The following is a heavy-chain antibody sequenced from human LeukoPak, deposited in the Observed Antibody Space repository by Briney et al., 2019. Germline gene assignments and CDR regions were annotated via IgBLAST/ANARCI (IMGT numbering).Heavy chain of an antibody. J-gene: IGHJ4*02. CDR3: ARGTGYFRTDY. Sequence: GGSLRLSCAASGFTFSSYWMSWVRQAPGKGLEWVANIKEDGSEKYYVDSVKGRFTIYRDNAKNSLYLQMNSLRGEDTAVYYCARGTGYFRTDYWGQGTLVTVSS. CDR2: IKEDGSEK. V-gene: IGHV3-7*01. CDR1: GFTFSSYW. D-gene: IGHD1-26*01.